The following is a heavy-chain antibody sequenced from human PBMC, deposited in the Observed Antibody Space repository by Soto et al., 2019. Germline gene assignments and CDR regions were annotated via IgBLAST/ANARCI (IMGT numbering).Heavy chain of an antibody. CDR2: IYYSGST. V-gene: IGHV4-61*01. CDR1: GGSVSSGSHY. CDR3: ARGYHGSESGGYYFDY. Sequence: SETLSLTCTVSGGSVSSGSHYWSWIRQPPXKGLEWIGYIYYSGSTNYNPSLKSRVIISVDTSKNQFSLNLSSVTAADTAVYYCARGYHGSESGGYYFDYWGQGTLVTVCS. D-gene: IGHD3-10*01. J-gene: IGHJ4*02.